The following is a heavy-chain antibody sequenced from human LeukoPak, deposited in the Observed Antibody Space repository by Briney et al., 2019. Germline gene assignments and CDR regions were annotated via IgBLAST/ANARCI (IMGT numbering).Heavy chain of an antibody. CDR3: ARRSGIAVAGAFDY. CDR2: IYSGGST. V-gene: IGHV3-53*01. D-gene: IGHD6-19*01. CDR1: GFTVSSNY. J-gene: IGHJ4*02. Sequence: GGSLRLSCAASGFTVSSNYMSWVRQAPGKGLEWVSVIYSGGSTYYADSVTGRFTVSRDNSKSTLYLQMNSLRAEDTAVYYCARRSGIAVAGAFDYWGQGTLVTVSS.